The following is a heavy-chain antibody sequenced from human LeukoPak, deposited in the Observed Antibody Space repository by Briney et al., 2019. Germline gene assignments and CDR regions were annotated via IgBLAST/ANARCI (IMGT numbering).Heavy chain of an antibody. D-gene: IGHD6-13*01. Sequence: SVKVSCKASGGTFSSYAISWVRQAPGQGLEWMGGIIPIFGTANYAQKFQGRVTITADESTSTAYMELSSLRSEDTAVYYCARDRQQPTNWFDPWGQGTLVTVSS. CDR3: ARDRQQPTNWFDP. J-gene: IGHJ5*02. CDR1: GGTFSSYA. CDR2: IIPIFGTA. V-gene: IGHV1-69*13.